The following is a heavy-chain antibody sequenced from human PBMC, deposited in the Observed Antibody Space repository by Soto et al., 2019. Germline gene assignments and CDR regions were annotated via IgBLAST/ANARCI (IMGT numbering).Heavy chain of an antibody. CDR3: AREASVLIPAAQPSRFDS. V-gene: IGHV1-18*01. Sequence: ASVKVSCKGFGYSFMKYGINWVRQAPGQGLEWVGWISPYSGYTHSAQKFHGRLTLTTDTAASTAYVELRIPRSADTALYYCAREASVLIPAAQPSRFDSWGQGTLVTVSS. CDR2: ISPYSGYT. CDR1: GYSFMKYG. J-gene: IGHJ4*02. D-gene: IGHD2-2*01.